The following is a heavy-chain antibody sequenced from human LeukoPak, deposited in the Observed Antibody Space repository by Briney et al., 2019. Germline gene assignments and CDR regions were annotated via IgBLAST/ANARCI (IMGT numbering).Heavy chain of an antibody. CDR1: GFTFVNYW. D-gene: IGHD6-6*01. CDR2: INQDGSVK. J-gene: IGHJ4*02. V-gene: IGHV3-7*01. Sequence: PGGSLRLSCAASGFTFVNYWMPWVRQAPGKGLEWVANINQDGSVKYYVDSVKGRFTISRDNAKNSVHLQVDSPRVEDTAVYICARIGYSSSSFDYWGQGTLVTVSS. CDR3: ARIGYSSSSFDY.